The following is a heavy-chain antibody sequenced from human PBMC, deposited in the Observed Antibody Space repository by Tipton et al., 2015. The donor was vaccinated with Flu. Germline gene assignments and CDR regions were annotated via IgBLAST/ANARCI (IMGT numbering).Heavy chain of an antibody. J-gene: IGHJ4*02. D-gene: IGHD3-10*01. CDR2: ISSSGSTI. V-gene: IGHV3-11*01. CDR3: ARDGSPYYYGSGSYLGPSDFGY. CDR1: GFTFSAYY. Sequence: GSLRLSCAASGFTFSAYYMSWIRQAPGKGLEWVSYISSSGSTIYYADSVKGRFTISRDNAKNSLYLQMNSLRAEDTAVYYCARDGSPYYYGSGSYLGPSDFGYWGQGTLVTVSS.